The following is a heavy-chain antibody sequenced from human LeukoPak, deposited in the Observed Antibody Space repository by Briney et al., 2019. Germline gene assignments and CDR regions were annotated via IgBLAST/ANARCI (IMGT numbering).Heavy chain of an antibody. Sequence: GGSLRLSCAASGFTVSSNYMSWVRQAPGKGLEWVSVIYSGGSTYYADSVKGRFTISRDNSKNTLYLQMNSLRAGDTAVYYCARADSSSWYYFDYWGQGTLVTVSS. D-gene: IGHD6-13*01. CDR2: IYSGGST. CDR1: GFTVSSNY. CDR3: ARADSSSWYYFDY. J-gene: IGHJ4*02. V-gene: IGHV3-66*01.